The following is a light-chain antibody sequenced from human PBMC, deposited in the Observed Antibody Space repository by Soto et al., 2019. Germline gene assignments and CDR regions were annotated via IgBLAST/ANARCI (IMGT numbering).Light chain of an antibody. J-gene: IGKJ3*01. CDR3: QEYHSPPFT. CDR2: AAS. V-gene: IGKV1-27*01. Sequence: DIQMTQSPSSLSASVGDTVTITCRASQGISSSLAWYQQKARKVPDLLIYAASTLQSGVPSHFSGSGSGTDFTLTISSLQPEDVANYYGQEYHSPPFTFGPGTRVEIK. CDR1: QGISSS.